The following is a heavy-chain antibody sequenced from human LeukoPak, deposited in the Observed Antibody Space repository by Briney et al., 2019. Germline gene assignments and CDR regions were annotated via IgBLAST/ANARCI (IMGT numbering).Heavy chain of an antibody. CDR2: ISHDSGVR. J-gene: IGHJ4*02. D-gene: IGHD2-15*01. Sequence: PGGSLRLSCEASGFIFSRDSMNWVRRAPGKGLEWISYISHDSGVRYYADSVRGRFTISRDNAKNSLHLQMHSLRAEDTAVYYCVRDNPRCCGVVPANIDDYWGQGTLVTVSS. CDR1: GFIFSRDS. CDR3: VRDNPRCCGVVPANIDDY. V-gene: IGHV3-48*01.